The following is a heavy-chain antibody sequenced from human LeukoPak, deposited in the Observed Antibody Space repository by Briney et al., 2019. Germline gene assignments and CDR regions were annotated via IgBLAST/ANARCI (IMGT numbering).Heavy chain of an antibody. Sequence: ASVKVSCKASGYTFTSYGISWVRQAPGQGLEGMGWISAYNGNTNYAQKLQGRVTMTTDTSTSTAYMELRSLRSDDTAVYYCARAAAGFTGDYFDYWGQGTLVTVSS. CDR3: ARAAAGFTGDYFDY. D-gene: IGHD6-13*01. CDR2: ISAYNGNT. J-gene: IGHJ4*02. CDR1: GYTFTSYG. V-gene: IGHV1-18*01.